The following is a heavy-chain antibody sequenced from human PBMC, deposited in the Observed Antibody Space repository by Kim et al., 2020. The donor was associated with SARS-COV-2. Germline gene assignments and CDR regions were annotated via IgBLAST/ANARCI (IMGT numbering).Heavy chain of an antibody. Sequence: TNSNHSLKRRVTISSDPSQNQHSLKLSSVPAADTAVYYCAGEAGATSFDYWGQGTLVTVSS. J-gene: IGHJ4*02. V-gene: IGHV4-59*03. D-gene: IGHD1-26*01. CDR3: AGEAGATSFDY. CDR2: T.